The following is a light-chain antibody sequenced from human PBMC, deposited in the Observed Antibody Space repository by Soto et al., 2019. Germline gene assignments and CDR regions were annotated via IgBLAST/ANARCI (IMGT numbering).Light chain of an antibody. CDR2: DVS. Sequence: QSALTQPASVSGSPGQSITISCTGTSSDVGGYNYVSWYQQHPGKAPKFMIYDVSNRPSGGSNRFSGSKSGNTASLTISGLQAEDEADYYCSSYTSSSTLVFGTGTKLTVL. V-gene: IGLV2-14*01. J-gene: IGLJ1*01. CDR1: SSDVGGYNY. CDR3: SSYTSSSTLV.